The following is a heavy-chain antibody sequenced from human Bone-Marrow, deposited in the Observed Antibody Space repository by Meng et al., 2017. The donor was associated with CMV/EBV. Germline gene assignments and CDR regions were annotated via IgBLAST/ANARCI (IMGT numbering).Heavy chain of an antibody. V-gene: IGHV3-66*01. CDR2: IYSGGST. CDR1: GFTVSSNY. Sequence: GESLKISCAASGFTVSSNYMSWVRQAPGKGLEWVSVIYSGGSTYYADSVKGRFTISRDNAKNSLYLQMNSLRAEDTAVYYCARDLDNGMDVWGQGTTVTVSS. CDR3: ARDLDNGMDV. J-gene: IGHJ6*02. D-gene: IGHD3-9*01.